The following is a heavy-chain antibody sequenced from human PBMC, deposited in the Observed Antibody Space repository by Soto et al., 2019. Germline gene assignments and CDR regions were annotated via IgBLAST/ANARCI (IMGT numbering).Heavy chain of an antibody. J-gene: IGHJ6*02. CDR2: IIPIFGTA. V-gene: IGHV1-69*01. CDR3: ASPYGDVFPHYYYGMDV. CDR1: GGTFSSYA. Sequence: QVQLVQSGAEEKKPGSSVKVSCKASGGTFSSYAISWVRQAPGQGLEWMGGIIPIFGTANYAQKFQGRVTMTADESTSTAYMELSSLRSEDSAVYYCASPYGDVFPHYYYGMDVWGQGTTVTVSS. D-gene: IGHD4-17*01.